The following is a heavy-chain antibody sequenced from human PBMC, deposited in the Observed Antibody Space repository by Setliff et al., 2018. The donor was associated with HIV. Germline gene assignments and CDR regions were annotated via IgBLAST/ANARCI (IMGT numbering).Heavy chain of an antibody. V-gene: IGHV3-15*07. CDR1: GFTFSNAW. CDR2: IKSKTDGGTT. D-gene: IGHD1-26*01. Sequence: GGSLRLSCAASGFTFSNAWMNWVRQAPGKGLEWVGRIKSKTDGGTTDYAAPVNGRFTISRDDSKNTLYLQMNSLKTEDTAVYYCTADLGGSYHGWNYWGQGTLVTVSS. CDR3: TADLGGSYHGWNY. J-gene: IGHJ4*02.